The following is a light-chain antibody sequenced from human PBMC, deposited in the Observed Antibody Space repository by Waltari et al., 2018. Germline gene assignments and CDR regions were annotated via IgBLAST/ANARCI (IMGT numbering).Light chain of an antibody. Sequence: EVVMTQSPATLSVSPGERATLSCRACQGIHSDLAWYQQKPGQPPRLLIYSASTMATGVPARFTGSGSGTEFTLTVSSLQPEDSAVYYCQQYNVWPPWTFGQGTKVEIK. CDR2: SAS. V-gene: IGKV3-15*01. CDR3: QQYNVWPPWT. CDR1: QGIHSD. J-gene: IGKJ1*01.